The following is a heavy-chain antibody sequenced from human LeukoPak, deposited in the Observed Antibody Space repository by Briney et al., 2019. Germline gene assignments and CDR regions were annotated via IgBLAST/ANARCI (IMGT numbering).Heavy chain of an antibody. CDR3: AKGDFYGDYPYGMDV. D-gene: IGHD3-3*01. Sequence: PGGSLRLSCAASGFTFSDYEMNWVRQAPGKGLEWLSYIGRSGSAIHYADSVKGRFTISRDNSKNTLYLQMNSLRAEDTAVYYCAKGDFYGDYPYGMDVWGQGTTVTVSS. CDR1: GFTFSDYE. J-gene: IGHJ6*02. V-gene: IGHV3-48*03. CDR2: IGRSGSAI.